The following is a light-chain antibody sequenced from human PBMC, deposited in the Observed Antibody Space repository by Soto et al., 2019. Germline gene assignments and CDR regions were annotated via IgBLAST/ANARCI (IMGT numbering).Light chain of an antibody. CDR2: DAS. Sequence: DIQMTQSPSSLSASVGDRVTITCQASQDISNYLNWYQQKPGKAPKLLIYDASNLETGVPSRFSGSGSGTDFTFTISSLHPEDIATYYCQQYDNLPPLFGPGTKVDIK. V-gene: IGKV1-33*01. CDR3: QQYDNLPPL. CDR1: QDISNY. J-gene: IGKJ3*01.